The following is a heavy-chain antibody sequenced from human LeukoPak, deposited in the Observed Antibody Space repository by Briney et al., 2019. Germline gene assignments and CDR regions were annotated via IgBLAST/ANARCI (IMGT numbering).Heavy chain of an antibody. CDR1: GFTFSSYS. CDR3: ARDRYFDWSGH. D-gene: IGHD3-9*01. J-gene: IGHJ5*02. CDR2: ISSSSSYI. Sequence: GGCLRLSCAASGFTFSSYSMNWVRQAPGKGLEWVSSISSSSSYIYYADSVKGRFTISRHNAKNSLYLQMNSLRAEDTAVYYCARDRYFDWSGHWGQGTLVTVSS. V-gene: IGHV3-21*01.